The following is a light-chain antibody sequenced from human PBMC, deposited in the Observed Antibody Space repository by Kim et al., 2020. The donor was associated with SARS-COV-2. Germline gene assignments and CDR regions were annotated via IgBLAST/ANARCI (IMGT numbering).Light chain of an antibody. CDR2: DAS. CDR1: QDIHDF. Sequence: DIQISQSPSSLHASIGDTVTITCQASQDIHDFLSWFQQKPGRAPKLLIYDASHLEPGVPSRFSGSGSGTHFIFNISSLQPEDTATYFCQQYESLQLIFGQGTRLEIK. V-gene: IGKV1-33*01. J-gene: IGKJ5*01. CDR3: QQYESLQLI.